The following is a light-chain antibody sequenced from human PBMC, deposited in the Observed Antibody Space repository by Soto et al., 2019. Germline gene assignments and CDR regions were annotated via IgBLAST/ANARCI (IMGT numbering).Light chain of an antibody. J-gene: IGKJ4*01. Sequence: DIVMTQSPDSLAVSLGERATINCKSSQSVLYSSNNKNYLAWYQQKPGQPPKLLIYWASTRESGVPDRFSGSGSGTDFQLTISSLQAEDVAVYYCQQYYSTPLTFGGGTKVEIK. CDR1: QSVLYSSNNKNY. CDR3: QQYYSTPLT. V-gene: IGKV4-1*01. CDR2: WAS.